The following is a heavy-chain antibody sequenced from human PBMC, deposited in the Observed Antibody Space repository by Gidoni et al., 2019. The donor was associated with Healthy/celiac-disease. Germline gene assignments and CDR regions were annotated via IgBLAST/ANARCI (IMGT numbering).Heavy chain of an antibody. V-gene: IGHV4-39*07. CDR1: GGSISSSSYY. D-gene: IGHD6-6*01. CDR2: IYYSGST. CDR3: ARDSSDDYGDY. J-gene: IGHJ4*02. Sequence: QLQLQESGPGLVQPSETLSLTCTVSGGSISSSSYYWGWIRQPPGKGLEWIGSIYYSGSTYYNPSLKSRVTISVDTSKNQFSLKLSSVTAADTAVYYCARDSSDDYGDYWGQGTLVTVSS.